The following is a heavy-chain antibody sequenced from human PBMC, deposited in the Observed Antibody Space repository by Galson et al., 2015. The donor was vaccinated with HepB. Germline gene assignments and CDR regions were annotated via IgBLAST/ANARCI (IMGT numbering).Heavy chain of an antibody. J-gene: IGHJ4*02. CDR3: ARDRYCSGGSCYRWYYFDY. CDR2: ISYDGSNK. CDR1: GFTFSSYA. Sequence: SLRLSCAASGFTFSSYAMHWVRQAPGKGLEWVAVISYDGSNKYYADSVKGRFTISRDNSKNTLYLQMNSLRAEDTAVYYRARDRYCSGGSCYRWYYFDYWGQGTLVTVSS. D-gene: IGHD2-15*01. V-gene: IGHV3-30*04.